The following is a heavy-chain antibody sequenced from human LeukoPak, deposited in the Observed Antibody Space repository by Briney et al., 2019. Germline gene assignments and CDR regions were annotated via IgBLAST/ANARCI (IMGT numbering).Heavy chain of an antibody. Sequence: SETLSLTCTVSGYSISSGYYWAWIRQPPGKGLEWIGESSHSGITNYSPSLKSRVTISLDTSKNQFSLKLTSVTAADTAVYYCARVSGLNNFDYWGQGTLATVSS. CDR1: GYSISSGYY. D-gene: IGHD1/OR15-1a*01. CDR2: SSHSGIT. V-gene: IGHV4-38-2*02. J-gene: IGHJ4*02. CDR3: ARVSGLNNFDY.